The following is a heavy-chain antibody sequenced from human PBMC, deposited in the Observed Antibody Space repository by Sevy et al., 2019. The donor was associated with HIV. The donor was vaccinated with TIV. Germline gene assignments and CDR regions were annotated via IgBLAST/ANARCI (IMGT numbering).Heavy chain of an antibody. J-gene: IGHJ3*02. D-gene: IGHD2-15*01. CDR2: ISGSGGST. CDR3: AKGRRWVVVASQAAAFDI. Sequence: GGSLRLSCAASGFTFSSYAMSWVRQAPGKGLEWVSAISGSGGSTYYADSVKGRFTISRDNSKNTLYLQMNSLRAEDTAVYYCAKGRRWVVVASQAAAFDIWGQGTMVTVSS. CDR1: GFTFSSYA. V-gene: IGHV3-23*01.